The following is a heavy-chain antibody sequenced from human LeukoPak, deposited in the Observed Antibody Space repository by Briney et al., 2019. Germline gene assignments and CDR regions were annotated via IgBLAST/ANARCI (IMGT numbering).Heavy chain of an antibody. CDR2: ISANAYST. J-gene: IGHJ4*02. D-gene: IGHD5-24*01. V-gene: IGHV3-23*01. CDR3: AKGGPINRDGYVDF. CDR1: GFTFSSYA. Sequence: QAGGSMRLSCAASGFTFSSYAMSWVRQAPGKGLEWVSAISANAYSTYYADSVQGRFTISRDSSRNTLYLQMSGLRAEDTAVYYCAKGGPINRDGYVDFWGQGALVTVSS.